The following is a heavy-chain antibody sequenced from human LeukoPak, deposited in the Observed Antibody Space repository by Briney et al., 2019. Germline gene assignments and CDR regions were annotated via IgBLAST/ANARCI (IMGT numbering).Heavy chain of an antibody. J-gene: IGHJ4*02. CDR1: GFTFRSYS. CDR2: ISSTSHYI. Sequence: GGSLRLSCAASGFTFRSYSMNWVRQAPGKGLEWVSSISSTSHYIYYANSVKGRFTISRDNTKNSLYLQVSSLSAEDTALYYCARGPFYDFSSGFLIDYWGQGALVTVSS. V-gene: IGHV3-21*01. CDR3: ARGPFYDFSSGFLIDY. D-gene: IGHD3-3*01.